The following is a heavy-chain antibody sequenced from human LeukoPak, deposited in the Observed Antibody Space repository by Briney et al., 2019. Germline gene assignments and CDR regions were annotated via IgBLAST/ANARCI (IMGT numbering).Heavy chain of an antibody. D-gene: IGHD1-26*01. V-gene: IGHV3-53*01. Sequence: PGGSLRLSCAASGFTVSSNYMSWVRQAPGMGLEWVSIIYSDGTTYYVDSVKGRFTISRDNSKNTLYLQMNSLRAEDTAVYYCAKDRSYSGSSLVGAAAAFDLWGRGTLVTVSS. CDR1: GFTVSSNY. CDR3: AKDRSYSGSSLVGAAAAFDL. J-gene: IGHJ2*01. CDR2: IYSDGTT.